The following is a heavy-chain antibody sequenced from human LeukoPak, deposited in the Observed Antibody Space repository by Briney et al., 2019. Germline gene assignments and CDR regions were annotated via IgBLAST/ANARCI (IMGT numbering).Heavy chain of an antibody. CDR1: GGSFSGYY. V-gene: IGHV4-34*01. CDR3: ARGRRFLERYDY. D-gene: IGHD3-3*01. J-gene: IGHJ4*02. Sequence: SETLSLTCAVYGGSFSGYYWSWIRQPPGNGLEWIGEINHSGSTNYNPSLKSRVTISVDTSKNQFSLKLSSVTAADTAVYYCARGRRFLERYDYWGQGTLVTVSS. CDR2: INHSGST.